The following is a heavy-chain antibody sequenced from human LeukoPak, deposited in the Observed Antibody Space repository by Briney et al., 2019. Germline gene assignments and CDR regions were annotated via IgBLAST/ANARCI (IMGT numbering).Heavy chain of an antibody. J-gene: IGHJ4*02. D-gene: IGHD3-3*01. V-gene: IGHV3-7*01. CDR2: IKQDGSEQ. CDR1: GFTFSTYW. CDR3: ARGRQNKDFWSGGDY. Sequence: PGGSLRLSCAASGFTFSTYWMSWVRQAPGKGLEWVANIKQDGSEQYYVDSVKGRFTISRDNAKNSLYLQMNTLRPEDTAVYYCARGRQNKDFWSGGDYWGQGTLVTVSS.